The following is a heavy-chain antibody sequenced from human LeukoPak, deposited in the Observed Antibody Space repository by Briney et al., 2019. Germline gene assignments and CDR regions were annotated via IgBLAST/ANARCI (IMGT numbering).Heavy chain of an antibody. V-gene: IGHV3-30-3*01. CDR1: GFTFNSYA. Sequence: GGSLRLSCAASGFTFNSYAMHWVRQAPGKGLEWVAVISSDGSNNYYADSVKGRFTISRDNAKNSLYLQMNSLRAEDTAVYYCARGGYSSSWYFGFDYWGQGTLVTVSS. CDR3: ARGGYSSSWYFGFDY. J-gene: IGHJ4*02. D-gene: IGHD6-13*01. CDR2: ISSDGSNN.